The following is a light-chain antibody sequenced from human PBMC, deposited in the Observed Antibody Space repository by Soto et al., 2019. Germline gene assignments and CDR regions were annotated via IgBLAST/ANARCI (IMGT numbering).Light chain of an antibody. CDR3: QKYGNFWT. V-gene: IGKV3-20*01. CDR1: QTVSITY. CDR2: GAS. J-gene: IGKJ1*01. Sequence: VLTQSPGTLSLSPGESASLSCRASQTVSITYLTWYQQKPGQAPRLLIFGASKRATGIPDRFSGSGSGRDFTLTISGLEPEDFAVYYCQKYGNFWTFGQGTKVDIK.